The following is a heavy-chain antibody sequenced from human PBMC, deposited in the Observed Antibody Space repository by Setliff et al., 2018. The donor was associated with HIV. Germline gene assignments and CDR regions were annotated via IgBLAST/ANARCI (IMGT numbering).Heavy chain of an antibody. V-gene: IGHV4-34*01. Sequence: PSETLSLTCAVPGGSFSGYYWSWIRQPPGKGLEWIGEINQSGGINYNPSLKSRVTISIDTFKNQFSMKLYSVTAADTAVYYCATASGYDLFMGAFDIWGQGTMVTVSS. J-gene: IGHJ3*02. CDR3: ATASGYDLFMGAFDI. D-gene: IGHD5-12*01. CDR1: GGSFSGYY. CDR2: INQSGGI.